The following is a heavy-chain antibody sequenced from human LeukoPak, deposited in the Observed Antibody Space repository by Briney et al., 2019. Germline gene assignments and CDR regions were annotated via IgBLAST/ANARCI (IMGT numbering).Heavy chain of an antibody. V-gene: IGHV4-34*01. Sequence: SETLSLTCAVYGGSFSGYYWSWIRQPPGKGLEWIGEINHSGSTNYNPSLKSRVTISVDTSKNQFSLKLSSVTAADTAVYYCARQLRYYDILTGYYNYFDYWGQGTLVTVSS. CDR3: ARQLRYYDILTGYYNYFDY. CDR2: INHSGST. D-gene: IGHD3-9*01. J-gene: IGHJ4*02. CDR1: GGSFSGYY.